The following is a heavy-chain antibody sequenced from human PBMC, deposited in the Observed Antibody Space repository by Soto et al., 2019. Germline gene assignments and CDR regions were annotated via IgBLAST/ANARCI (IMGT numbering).Heavy chain of an antibody. CDR2: INPSGGST. Sequence: ASVKVSCKASGYTFTSYYMHWVRQAPGQGLEWMGIINPSGGSTSYAQKFQGRVTMTRDTSTSTVYMELSSLRSEDTAVYYCARDHPLPGYSSSPPLYLDYWCQGPLVTVSS. V-gene: IGHV1-46*03. CDR3: ARDHPLPGYSSSPPLYLDY. J-gene: IGHJ4*02. CDR1: GYTFTSYY. D-gene: IGHD6-13*01.